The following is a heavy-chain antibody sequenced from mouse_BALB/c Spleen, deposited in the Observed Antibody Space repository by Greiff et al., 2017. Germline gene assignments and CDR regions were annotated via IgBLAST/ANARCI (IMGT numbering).Heavy chain of an antibody. CDR3: AREGEWFSFDY. Sequence: VQLQQSGAELVRPGSSVKISCKASGYTFTSYDINWVKQRPGQGLEWIGWIYPGDGSTKYNEKFKGKATLTADKSSSTAYMQLSSLTSENSAVYFCAREGEWFSFDYWGQGTTLTVSS. D-gene: IGHD2-2*01. V-gene: IGHV1S56*01. J-gene: IGHJ2*01. CDR2: IYPGDGST. CDR1: GYTFTSYD.